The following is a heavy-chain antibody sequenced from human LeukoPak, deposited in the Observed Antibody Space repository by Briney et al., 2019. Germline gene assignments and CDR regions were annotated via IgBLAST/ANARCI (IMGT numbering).Heavy chain of an antibody. CDR2: INQDGSEM. V-gene: IGHV3-7*03. D-gene: IGHD6-19*01. CDR1: GFTFSNYW. J-gene: IGHJ4*02. CDR3: ARGGWYYYNNIDY. Sequence: GGSLRLSCAASGFTFSNYWMSWVRQAPGKGLEWLANINQDGSEMYYVDSVKGRFTISRDNAKNSLYLQMNSLRAEDTAVYYCARGGWYYYNNIDYWGQGTLVTVSS.